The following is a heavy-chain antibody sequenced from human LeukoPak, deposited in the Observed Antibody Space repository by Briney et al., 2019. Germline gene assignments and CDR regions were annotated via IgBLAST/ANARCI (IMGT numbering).Heavy chain of an antibody. CDR2: VSVSGLS. Sequence: SGTLSLTCGVSGGSITTTNFWSWVRQTPGQGLEWIGEVSVSGLSDYNPSLIGRVIMSLDESRNQLSLTLTSVTAADTAMYYCARESGPYCPFGYWGQGTLVVVPS. CDR3: ARESGPYCPFGY. CDR1: GGSITTTNF. J-gene: IGHJ4*02. V-gene: IGHV4-4*02. D-gene: IGHD1-26*01.